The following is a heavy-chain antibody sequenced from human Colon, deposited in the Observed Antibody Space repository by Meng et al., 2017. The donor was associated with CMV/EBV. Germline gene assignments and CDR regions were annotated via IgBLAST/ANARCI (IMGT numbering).Heavy chain of an antibody. CDR3: ARVEGFLEWQNSRAQAYDI. Sequence: GESLKISCAASGFTLQMYPVHWVRQAPGKGLEWVAVISHDGSKEYFADSVKGRFTVSRDNSKNTVYMQMNNLKIEDTAVYYCARVEGFLEWQNSRAQAYDIWGQGTVVTVSS. CDR2: ISHDGSKE. V-gene: IGHV3-30*04. CDR1: GFTLQMYP. D-gene: IGHD3-3*01. J-gene: IGHJ3*02.